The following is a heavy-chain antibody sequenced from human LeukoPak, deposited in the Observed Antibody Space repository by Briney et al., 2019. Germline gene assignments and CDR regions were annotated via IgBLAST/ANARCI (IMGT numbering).Heavy chain of an antibody. J-gene: IGHJ1*01. CDR2: IKHDGREK. Sequence: GGSLRLSCAASGFTFSSYAMSWVGQAPGKGLEWVANIKHDGREKYYVDSVKGRFTISRDNAKNSLYLQMNSLRAEDTAVYYCGTCGYCCSGGYRLEVWGQGTLVTVSS. CDR3: GTCGYCCSGGYRLEV. CDR1: GFTFSSYA. V-gene: IGHV3-7*02. D-gene: IGHD3-10*02.